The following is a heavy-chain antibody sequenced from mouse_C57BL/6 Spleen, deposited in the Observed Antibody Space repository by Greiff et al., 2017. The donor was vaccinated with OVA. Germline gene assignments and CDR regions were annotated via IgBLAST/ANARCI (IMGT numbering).Heavy chain of an antibody. J-gene: IGHJ4*01. Sequence: EVKVEESGGGLVKPGGSLKLSCAASGFTFSDYGMHWVRQAPEKGLEWVAYISSGSSTIYYADTVKGRFTISRDNAKNTLFLQMTSLRSEDTAMYYCARLEDYYAMDYWGQGTSVTVSS. V-gene: IGHV5-17*01. CDR1: GFTFSDYG. CDR2: ISSGSSTI. CDR3: ARLEDYYAMDY.